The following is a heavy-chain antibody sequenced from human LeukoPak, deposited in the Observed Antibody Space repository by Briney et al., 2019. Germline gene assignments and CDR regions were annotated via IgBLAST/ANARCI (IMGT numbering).Heavy chain of an antibody. V-gene: IGHV3-23*01. CDR3: AKRGNSWDLFDY. CDR2: IGGSVGSM. D-gene: IGHD6-13*01. CDR1: GFTFSSYV. Sequence: PGGSLRLSCAASGFTFSSYVMSWVRQAPGKGLEWVSNIGGSVGSMFYAASVKGRLAISRDNSKKTLFLQMNNLRVEDTAVYYCAKRGNSWDLFDYWGQGTLVTVSS. J-gene: IGHJ4*02.